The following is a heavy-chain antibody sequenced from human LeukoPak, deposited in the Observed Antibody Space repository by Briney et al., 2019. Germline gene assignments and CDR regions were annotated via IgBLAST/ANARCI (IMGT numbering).Heavy chain of an antibody. D-gene: IGHD3-22*01. CDR3: ARGYDSSGYLPYYYYYYGMDV. CDR2: IIPIFGTA. CDR1: GGTFSSYA. J-gene: IGHJ6*02. Sequence: SVKVSCKASGGTFSSYAISWVRQAPGQGLEWMGGIIPIFGTADYAQKFQCRVTSTADESTSTAYMELSSLRSEDTAVYYCARGYDSSGYLPYYYYYYGMDVWGQGTTVTVSS. V-gene: IGHV1-69*01.